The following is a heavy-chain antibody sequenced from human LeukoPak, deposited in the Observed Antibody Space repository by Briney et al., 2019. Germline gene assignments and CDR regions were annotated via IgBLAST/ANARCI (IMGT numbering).Heavy chain of an antibody. CDR1: GFTFSSYA. V-gene: IGHV3-23*01. D-gene: IGHD3-3*01. Sequence: GGSLRLSCAASGFTFSSYAMSWVRQAPGKGLEWVSGISGSGGSTYYADSVKGRFTISRDNSKNTLYLQMNSLRVEDTAVYYCAKGRTSGSFDYWGQGTLVTVSS. CDR3: AKGRTSGSFDY. CDR2: ISGSGGST. J-gene: IGHJ4*02.